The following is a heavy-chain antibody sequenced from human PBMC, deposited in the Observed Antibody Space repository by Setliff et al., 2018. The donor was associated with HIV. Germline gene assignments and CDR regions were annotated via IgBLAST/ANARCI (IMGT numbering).Heavy chain of an antibody. V-gene: IGHV1-18*01. D-gene: IGHD1-26*01. J-gene: IGHJ4*02. Sequence: GASVKVSCKASNYTFTTYGINWVRQAPGQGLEWMGWISAYNGNTIYEQKFQGRVTMTTDTSTSTAYMELRSLRSDDTAVYYCARRSAGSYYEYFEYWGQGTQVTVSS. CDR2: ISAYNGNT. CDR3: ARRSAGSYYEYFEY. CDR1: NYTFTTYG.